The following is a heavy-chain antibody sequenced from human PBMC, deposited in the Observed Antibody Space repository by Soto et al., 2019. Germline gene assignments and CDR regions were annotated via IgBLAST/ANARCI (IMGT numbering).Heavy chain of an antibody. CDR2: IYSGGST. CDR3: ARDRTPDYDSSGYYYYYYGMDV. CDR1: GFTVSSNY. Sequence: GGSLRLSCAASGFTVSSNYMSWVRQAPGKGLEWVSVIYSGGSTYYADSVKGRFTISRDNSKNTLYLQMNSLRAEDTAVYYCARDRTPDYDSSGYYYYYYGMDVWGQGTTVTVSS. V-gene: IGHV3-53*01. J-gene: IGHJ6*02. D-gene: IGHD3-22*01.